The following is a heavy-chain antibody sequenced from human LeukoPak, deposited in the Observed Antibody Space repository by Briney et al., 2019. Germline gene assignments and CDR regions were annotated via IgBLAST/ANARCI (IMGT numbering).Heavy chain of an antibody. CDR3: ARLSAACFDP. J-gene: IGHJ5*02. CDR2: MSHSGAT. V-gene: IGHV4-38-2*01. CDR1: GCSISSGFY. Sequence: PSETLSLTCAVSGCSISSGFYWGWGRQPPGKGLEYIGHMSHSGATHYNPSLMSRVTISLDTSKDHFSLKLSSVTAADTAMYFCARLSAACFDPWGQGTLVTVSS.